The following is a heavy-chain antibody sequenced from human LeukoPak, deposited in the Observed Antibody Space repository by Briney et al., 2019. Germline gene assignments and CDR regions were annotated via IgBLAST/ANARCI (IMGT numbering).Heavy chain of an antibody. CDR2: IYYSGST. V-gene: IGHV4-59*01. J-gene: IGHJ4*02. Sequence: SETLSLTCTVSGGSISSYYWSWIRQPPGKGLEWIGYIYYSGSTNYNPSLKSRVTISVDTSKNQFSLKLSSVTAADTAMYYCARDRSYYFDYWGQGTLVTVSS. CDR3: ARDRSYYFDY. CDR1: GGSISSYY.